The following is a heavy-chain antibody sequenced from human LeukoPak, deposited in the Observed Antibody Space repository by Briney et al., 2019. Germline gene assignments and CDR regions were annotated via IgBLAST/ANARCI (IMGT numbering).Heavy chain of an antibody. D-gene: IGHD1-1*01. CDR1: GGSISDSSYY. CDR3: ARHERPGAYYFDY. J-gene: IGHJ4*02. Sequence: PSETLPLTGTVPGGSISDSSYYWAWIRKPPGKGLEGIGSIYYSGSTYYNPSLKSRVTISVDTSKNQFSLKLSSVTAADTAVYYCARHERPGAYYFDYWGQGTLVTVSS. CDR2: IYYSGST. V-gene: IGHV4-39*01.